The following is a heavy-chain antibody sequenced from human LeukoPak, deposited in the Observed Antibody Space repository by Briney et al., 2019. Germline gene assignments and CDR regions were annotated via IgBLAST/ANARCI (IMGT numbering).Heavy chain of an antibody. Sequence: ASVKVSCKASGHTFTSYAMNWVRQAPGQGLEWMGWINTNTGNPTYAQGLTGRFVFSLDTSVNTAYLQISSLKTEDTAVYYCARDPRGGYSNLYPWGQGTLVTVSS. V-gene: IGHV7-4-1*02. D-gene: IGHD4-11*01. CDR3: ARDPRGGYSNLYP. J-gene: IGHJ5*02. CDR2: INTNTGNP. CDR1: GHTFTSYA.